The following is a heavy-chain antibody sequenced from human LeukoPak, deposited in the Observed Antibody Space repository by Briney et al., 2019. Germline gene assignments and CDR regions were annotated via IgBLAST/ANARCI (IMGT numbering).Heavy chain of an antibody. J-gene: IGHJ4*02. Sequence: SETLSLTCTVSGGSISSSSYYWGWIRQPPGKGLEWIGSIYYSGSTYYNPSLKSRVTISVDTSKNQFSLKLSSVTAADTAVYYCARRGQQLVSYYFDYWGQGTLVTVSS. V-gene: IGHV4-39*01. CDR3: ARRGQQLVSYYFDY. CDR2: IYYSGST. D-gene: IGHD6-13*01. CDR1: GGSISSSSYY.